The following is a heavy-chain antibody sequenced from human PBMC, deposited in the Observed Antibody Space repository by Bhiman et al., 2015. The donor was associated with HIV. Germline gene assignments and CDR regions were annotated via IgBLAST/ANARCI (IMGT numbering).Heavy chain of an antibody. Sequence: QVQLVESGGGVVQPGRSLRLSCAASGFTFSSYAMHWVRQAPGKGLEWVAVISYDGSNKYYADSVKGRFTISRDNSKNTLYLQMNSLRAEDTAVYYCARDGSSSWLIDYWGQGTLVTVSS. J-gene: IGHJ4*02. CDR3: ARDGSSSWLIDY. CDR1: GFTFSSYA. V-gene: IGHV3-30*04. CDR2: ISYDGSNK. D-gene: IGHD6-13*01.